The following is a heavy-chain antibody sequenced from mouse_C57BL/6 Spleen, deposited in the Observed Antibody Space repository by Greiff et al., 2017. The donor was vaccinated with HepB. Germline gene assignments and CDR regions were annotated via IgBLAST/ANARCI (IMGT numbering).Heavy chain of an antibody. CDR3: VRDGGSSPFAY. D-gene: IGHD1-1*01. CDR2: IRSKSNNYAT. Sequence: EVQLVESGGGLVQPKGSLKLSCAASGFSFNTYAMNWVRQAPGKGLEWVARIRSKSNNYATYYADSVKDRFTISRDDSESMLYLQMNNLKTEDTAMYYCVRDGGSSPFAYWGQGTLVTVSA. J-gene: IGHJ3*01. V-gene: IGHV10-1*01. CDR1: GFSFNTYA.